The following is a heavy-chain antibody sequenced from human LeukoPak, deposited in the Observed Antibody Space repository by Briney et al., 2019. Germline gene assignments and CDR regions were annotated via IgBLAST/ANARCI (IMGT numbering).Heavy chain of an antibody. D-gene: IGHD6-19*01. V-gene: IGHV4-39*01. J-gene: IGHJ4*02. CDR1: GGSINSNSYY. CDR2: IYYSGGT. CDR3: ARVGIAVAGNGFDY. Sequence: SETLSLTCTVSGGSINSNSYYWGWIRQPPGKGLEWIGIIYYSGGTYYNPSLKSRVTISIDTSKNQFSLKLSSVTVADTAVYYCARVGIAVAGNGFDYWGQGTLVTVSS.